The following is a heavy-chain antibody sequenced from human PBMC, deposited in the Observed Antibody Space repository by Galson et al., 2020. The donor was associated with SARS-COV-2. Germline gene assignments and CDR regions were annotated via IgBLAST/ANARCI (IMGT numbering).Heavy chain of an antibody. CDR2: ISAYNGNT. J-gene: IGHJ6*02. V-gene: IGHV1-18*01. D-gene: IGHD3-10*01. Sequence: ASVKVSCKASGYTFTSYGISWVRQAPGQGLEWMGWISAYNGNTNYAQKLQGRVTMTTDTSTSTAYMELRSLRSDDTAVYYCARDKGEGVLLWFGELLDAWGQGTTVTVSS. CDR3: ARDKGEGVLLWFGELLDA. CDR1: GYTFTSYG.